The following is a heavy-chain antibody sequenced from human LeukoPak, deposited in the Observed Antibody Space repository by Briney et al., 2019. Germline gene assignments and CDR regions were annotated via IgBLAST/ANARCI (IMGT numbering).Heavy chain of an antibody. Sequence: GGSLRLSCAASGFTFSDYYMSWIRQAPGKGLEWVSYISRSGSTIYYVDSVKGRLIISRNNAKKSLYLQMNSLRAEDTAVYYCARDHTPAAMVLDYWGQGTLVTVSS. J-gene: IGHJ4*02. CDR2: ISRSGSTI. D-gene: IGHD5-18*01. CDR3: ARDHTPAAMVLDY. CDR1: GFTFSDYY. V-gene: IGHV3-11*01.